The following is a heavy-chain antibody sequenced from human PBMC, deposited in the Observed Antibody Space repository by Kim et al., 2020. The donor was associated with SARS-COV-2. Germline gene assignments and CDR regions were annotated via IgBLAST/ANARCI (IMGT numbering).Heavy chain of an antibody. J-gene: IGHJ5*02. Sequence: AQKFQGRVTITADESTSTAYMELSSLRSEDTAVYYCARDAQQLAYNWFDPWGQGTLVTVSS. D-gene: IGHD6-13*01. V-gene: IGHV1-69*01. CDR3: ARDAQQLAYNWFDP.